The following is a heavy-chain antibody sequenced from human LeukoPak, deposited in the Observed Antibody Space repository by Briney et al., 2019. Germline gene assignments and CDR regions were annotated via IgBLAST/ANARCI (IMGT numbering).Heavy chain of an antibody. CDR3: ASLDSSGYYDDY. CDR1: GFTFSNYP. J-gene: IGHJ4*02. CDR2: ISGSGGSA. Sequence: GGSLRLSCAASGFTFSNYPMSWVRQAPGKGLQWVSAISGSGGSAYYADSVKGRFTISRDNSKNTLYLQMNSLRDEDTAVYYCASLDSSGYYDDYWGQGTLVTVSS. V-gene: IGHV3-23*01. D-gene: IGHD3-22*01.